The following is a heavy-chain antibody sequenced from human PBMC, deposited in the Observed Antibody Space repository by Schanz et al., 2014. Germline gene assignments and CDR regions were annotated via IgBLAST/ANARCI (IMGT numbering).Heavy chain of an antibody. Sequence: QVRLVESGGGVVQPGRSLRLSCAASGFTLSSYGMHWVRQAPGKGLEWVAFINSDGTKRFYADSVKGRFTISRDNSKNTVYLQMNSLRPGDTAVYYCAKGPYYYYYMDVWGNGTTVTVSS. CDR2: INSDGTKR. CDR3: AKGPYYYYYMDV. J-gene: IGHJ6*03. CDR1: GFTLSSYG. V-gene: IGHV3-30*18.